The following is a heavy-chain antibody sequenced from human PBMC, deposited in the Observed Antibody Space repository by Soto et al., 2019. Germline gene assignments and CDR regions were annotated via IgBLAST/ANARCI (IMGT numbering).Heavy chain of an antibody. J-gene: IGHJ3*02. D-gene: IGHD2-2*01. Sequence: ASVKVSCKASGYTFTSYGISWVRQAPGQGLEWMGWISAYNGNTNYAQKLQGRVTMTTDTSTSTAYMELRSLRSDDTAVYYCARDPPGYCSSTSCHNNALDIWGQGTMVTVSS. CDR3: ARDPPGYCSSTSCHNNALDI. V-gene: IGHV1-18*01. CDR1: GYTFTSYG. CDR2: ISAYNGNT.